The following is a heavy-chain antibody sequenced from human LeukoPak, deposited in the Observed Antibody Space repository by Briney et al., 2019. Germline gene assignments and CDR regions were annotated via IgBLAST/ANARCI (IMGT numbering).Heavy chain of an antibody. Sequence: GGSLRLSCAASGFTFNNFGMHWVRQAPGKGLEWVSFIGYEGVHKYYADSVKGRFTISKDNSKATLYLQMNSLRSEDTAVYYCAREGSGWYASSFDYWGQGTLVTVSS. CDR2: IGYEGVHK. J-gene: IGHJ4*02. CDR3: AREGSGWYASSFDY. V-gene: IGHV3-30*02. D-gene: IGHD6-19*01. CDR1: GFTFNNFG.